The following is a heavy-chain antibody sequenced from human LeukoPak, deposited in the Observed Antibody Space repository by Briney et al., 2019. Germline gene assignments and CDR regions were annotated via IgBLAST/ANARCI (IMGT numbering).Heavy chain of an antibody. J-gene: IGHJ5*02. D-gene: IGHD5-18*01. V-gene: IGHV4-59*01. CDR1: GGSISSYY. Sequence: PSETLSLTCTVSGGSISSYYWSWIRQPPGKGLEWIGYIYYSGSTNYNPSLKSRGTISVDTSKNQFSLKLSSVTAADTAVYYCARGLEPTGDSYGYLNWFDPWGQGTLVTVSS. CDR2: IYYSGST. CDR3: ARGLEPTGDSYGYLNWFDP.